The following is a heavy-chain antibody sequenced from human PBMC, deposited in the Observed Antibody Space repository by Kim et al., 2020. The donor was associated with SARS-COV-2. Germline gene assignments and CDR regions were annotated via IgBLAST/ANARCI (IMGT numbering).Heavy chain of an antibody. V-gene: IGHV3-23*01. J-gene: IGHJ4*02. CDR3: AKELIPNVGIVDF. Sequence: SADSVKGRFTISMDNSENPLYLQMNDLGAEDTAAYYGAKELIPNVGIVDFWGQGTLVTVSS. D-gene: IGHD1-26*01.